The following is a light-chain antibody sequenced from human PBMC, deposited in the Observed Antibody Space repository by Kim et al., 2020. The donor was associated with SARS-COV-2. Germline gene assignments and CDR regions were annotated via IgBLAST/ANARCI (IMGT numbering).Light chain of an antibody. Sequence: GEKGTMSCSGSSSNIGNNYVSWYKQLQGTAPKLLIYDNNKRPSGIPDRFSGSKSGTSATLGITGLQTGDEADYYCGTWDSSLSVWVFGGGTQLTVL. CDR2: DNN. J-gene: IGLJ3*02. V-gene: IGLV1-51*01. CDR3: GTWDSSLSVWV. CDR1: SSNIGNNY.